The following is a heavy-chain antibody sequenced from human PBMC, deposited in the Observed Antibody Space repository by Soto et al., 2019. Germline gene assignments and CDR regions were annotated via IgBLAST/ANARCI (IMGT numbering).Heavy chain of an antibody. V-gene: IGHV1-46*01. CDR3: ARGREYSFGYNWFDP. D-gene: IGHD4-4*01. CDR1: GYPFTSYH. J-gene: IGHJ5*02. Sequence: QVQLVQSGAEVRKPGASVKLSCQTSGYPFTSYHMHWVRQAPGQGLEWMGVINPSEGRTRYSQKFQDRVTMTRDTSTSTVYMERSSLRSEDTATYFCARGREYSFGYNWFDPWGQGALVTVSS. CDR2: INPSEGRT.